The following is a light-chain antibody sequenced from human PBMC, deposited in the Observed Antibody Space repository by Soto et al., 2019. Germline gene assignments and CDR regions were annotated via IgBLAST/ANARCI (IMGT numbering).Light chain of an antibody. CDR1: QNIKKF. J-gene: IGKJ4*01. CDR2: TAS. V-gene: IGKV1-39*01. Sequence: DIQMTQSPTSLSAPVGDSVTITCRASQNIKKFLNWYQQKPGTAPKLLIYTASSVQAGFPSRFSGSGSGTDFILTIINLQPEDFATYSCQQAFSAPLTFGGGTRVEI. CDR3: QQAFSAPLT.